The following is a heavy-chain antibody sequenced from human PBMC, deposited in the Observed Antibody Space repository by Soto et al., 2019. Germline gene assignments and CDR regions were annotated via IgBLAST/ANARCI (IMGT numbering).Heavy chain of an antibody. Sequence: GGSLRLSCAASGFTVSSHYMSWVRQAPGKGLEWVSVIYSGGSTYYADSVKGRFTISRHNSKNTLYLQMNSLRAEDTAVYYCARLVRIAARPSYYFDYWGQGTLVTVSS. CDR2: IYSGGST. V-gene: IGHV3-53*04. CDR3: ARLVRIAARPSYYFDY. D-gene: IGHD6-6*01. J-gene: IGHJ4*02. CDR1: GFTVSSHY.